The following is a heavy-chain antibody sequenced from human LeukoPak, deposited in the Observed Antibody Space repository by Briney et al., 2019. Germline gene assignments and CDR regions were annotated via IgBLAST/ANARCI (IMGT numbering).Heavy chain of an antibody. CDR3: ARDSAVWGSYRLWEFDF. V-gene: IGHV3-7*01. D-gene: IGHD3-16*02. Sequence: GGSLRLSCAASGFTFSSYAMSWVRQAPGKGLEWVGNIKRDGSEKYYVDSVKGRFTISRDNVKNSLYLQMNGLRAEDTAVYFCARDSAVWGSYRLWEFDFWGQGTLVTVSS. J-gene: IGHJ4*02. CDR1: GFTFSSYA. CDR2: IKRDGSEK.